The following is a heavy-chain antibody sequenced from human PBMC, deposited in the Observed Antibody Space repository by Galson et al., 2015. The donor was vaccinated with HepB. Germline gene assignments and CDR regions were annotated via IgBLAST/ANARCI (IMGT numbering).Heavy chain of an antibody. D-gene: IGHD3-22*01. CDR2: ISSSSSYI. Sequence: SLRLSCAASGFTFSSYSMNWVRQAPGKGLEWVSSISSSSSYIYYADSVKGRFTISRDNAKNSLYLQMNSLRAEDTAVYYCASPYYYDSSGPHAFDIWGQGTMVTVSS. CDR1: GFTFSSYS. V-gene: IGHV3-21*01. J-gene: IGHJ3*02. CDR3: ASPYYYDSSGPHAFDI.